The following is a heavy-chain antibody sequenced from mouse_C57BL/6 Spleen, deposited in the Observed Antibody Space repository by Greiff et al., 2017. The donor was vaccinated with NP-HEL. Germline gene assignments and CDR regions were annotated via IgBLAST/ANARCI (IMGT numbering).Heavy chain of an antibody. CDR3: TRGDYYGSSLDY. D-gene: IGHD1-1*01. CDR1: GYTFTSYW. Sequence: EVKLMESGTVLARPGASVKMSCKTSGYTFTSYWMHWVKQRPGQGLEWIGAIYPGNSDTSYNQKFKGKAKLTAVTSASTAYMELSSLTNEDSAVDYCTRGDYYGSSLDYWGQGTTLTVSS. J-gene: IGHJ2*01. CDR2: IYPGNSDT. V-gene: IGHV1-5*01.